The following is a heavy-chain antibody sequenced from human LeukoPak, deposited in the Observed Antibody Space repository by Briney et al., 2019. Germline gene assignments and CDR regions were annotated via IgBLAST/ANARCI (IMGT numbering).Heavy chain of an antibody. J-gene: IGHJ4*02. D-gene: IGHD4-17*01. Sequence: XHWVGQARGQGGEWMGIINPSGGSTSYAQKFQGRVTMTRDTSTSTVYMELSSLRSEDTAVYYCARGDLYFYGDPSAYWGQGTLVTVSS. V-gene: IGHV1-46*01. CDR3: ARGDLYFYGDPSAY. CDR2: INPSGGST.